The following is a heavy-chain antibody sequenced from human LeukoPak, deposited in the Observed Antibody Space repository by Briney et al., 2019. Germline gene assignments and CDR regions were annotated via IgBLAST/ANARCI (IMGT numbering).Heavy chain of an antibody. CDR1: DGSISSYY. V-gene: IGHV4-59*08. CDR3: ARRRGWKQQLVYFDY. CDR2: LFHSGTP. D-gene: IGHD6-13*01. Sequence: PSETLSLTCTVSDGSISSYYWSWIRQPPGKGLEWIGYLFHSGTPRYNPSLKSRVTISADTSKNQFFLTLNSTTAADTAVYFCARRRGWKQQLVYFDYWGQGTLATVSS. J-gene: IGHJ4*02.